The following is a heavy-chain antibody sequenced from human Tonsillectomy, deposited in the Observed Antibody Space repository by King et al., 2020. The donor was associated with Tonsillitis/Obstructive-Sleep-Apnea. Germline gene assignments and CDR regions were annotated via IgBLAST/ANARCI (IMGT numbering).Heavy chain of an antibody. CDR2: INPSVGST. CDR1: GYTFTSYY. J-gene: IGHJ4*02. CDR3: AREGSGYSFDY. D-gene: IGHD5-12*01. V-gene: IGHV1-46*01. Sequence: QLVQSGAEVKKPGASVKVSCKASGYTFTSYYIHWVRQAPGQGLEWMGIINPSVGSTNYAQKFQGRVTMPRDTSTSTVYMELSSLRSEDTAVYFCAREGSGYSFDYWGQGTLVTVSS.